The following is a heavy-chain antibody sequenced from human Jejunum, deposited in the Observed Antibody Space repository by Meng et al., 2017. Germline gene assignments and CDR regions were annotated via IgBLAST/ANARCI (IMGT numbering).Heavy chain of an antibody. CDR1: GFGFSSSW. J-gene: IGHJ4*02. CDR2: INGDGRTI. Sequence: EVELGEAGGGLVQPGGSLRLSCEGSGFGFSSSWIHWVRQTPGKGLVWVARINGDGRTISYADSLKGRFTVSRDNAKNTLYLQMNSLRAEDTAIYYCARGGNYYLDYWGQGTLVTVSS. V-gene: IGHV3-74*01. D-gene: IGHD1-1*01. CDR3: ARGGNYYLDY.